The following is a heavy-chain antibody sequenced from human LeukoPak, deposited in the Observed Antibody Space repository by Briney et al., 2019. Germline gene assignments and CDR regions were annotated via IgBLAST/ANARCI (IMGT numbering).Heavy chain of an antibody. V-gene: IGHV3-11*04. D-gene: IGHD6-13*01. J-gene: IGHJ4*02. CDR1: GFTFSDYY. CDR3: ASLISSWYGAEDY. CDR2: ISSSSSTI. Sequence: GGSLRLSCAASGFTFSDYYMSWIRQAPGKGLEWVSYISSSSSTIYYADSVKGRFTISRDNAKNSLYLQMNSLRAEDTAVYYCASLISSWYGAEDYWGQGTLVTVSS.